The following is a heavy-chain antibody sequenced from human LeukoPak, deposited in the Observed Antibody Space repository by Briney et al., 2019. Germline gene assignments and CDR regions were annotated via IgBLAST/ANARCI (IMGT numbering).Heavy chain of an antibody. CDR2: ISTSGST. CDR1: GDSLRGFY. CDR3: ARGLPSYGDYVDYYFYMDV. Sequence: SETLSLTCTVSGDSLRGFYWSWIRQPAGKGLQWVGRISTSGSTNYNPSLKSRVTMSVDRSTNEFSLTVRSVTAADTALYYCARGLPSYGDYVDYYFYMDVWGKGTTVTVSS. V-gene: IGHV4-4*07. D-gene: IGHD4-17*01. J-gene: IGHJ6*03.